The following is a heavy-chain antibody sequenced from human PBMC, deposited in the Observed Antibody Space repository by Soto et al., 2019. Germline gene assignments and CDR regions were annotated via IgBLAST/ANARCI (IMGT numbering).Heavy chain of an antibody. J-gene: IGHJ4*02. CDR2: ISGSGGST. CDR1: GFTFSSYD. D-gene: IGHD6-13*01. CDR3: AKDTSSWWDYFDY. V-gene: IGHV3-23*01. Sequence: PVGSLRLSCAASGFTFSSYDMHWVRQATGKGLERVSAISGSGGSTYYADSVKGRFTISRDNSKNTLYLQMNSLRAEDTAVYYCAKDTSSWWDYFDYWGQGTLVTVSS.